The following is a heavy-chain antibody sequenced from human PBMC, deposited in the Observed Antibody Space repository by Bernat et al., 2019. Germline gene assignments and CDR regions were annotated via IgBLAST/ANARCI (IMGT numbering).Heavy chain of an antibody. CDR2: ISYDGSNK. CDR3: AKGDVGATMSWAYDI. Sequence: QVQLVESGGGVVQPGRSLRLSCAASGFTFSSYGMHWVRQAPGKGLEWVAVISYDGSNKYYADSVKGRFTISRDNSKNTLYLQMNSLRAEDTAVYYCAKGDVGATMSWAYDIWGQGTMVTVSS. V-gene: IGHV3-30*18. D-gene: IGHD1-26*01. CDR1: GFTFSSYG. J-gene: IGHJ3*02.